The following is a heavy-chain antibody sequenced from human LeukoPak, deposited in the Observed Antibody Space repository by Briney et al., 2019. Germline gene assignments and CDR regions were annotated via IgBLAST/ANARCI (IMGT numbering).Heavy chain of an antibody. D-gene: IGHD1-26*01. Sequence: SETLSLTCTVSGGSISSYYWSWIRQPPGKGLEWIGYIYYSGSTNYNPSLKSRVTISVDTSKNQFSLKLNSVTPEDTAVYYCARIVGATHLDYWGQGTLVTVSS. CDR2: IYYSGST. V-gene: IGHV4-59*12. CDR1: GGSISSYY. CDR3: ARIVGATHLDY. J-gene: IGHJ4*02.